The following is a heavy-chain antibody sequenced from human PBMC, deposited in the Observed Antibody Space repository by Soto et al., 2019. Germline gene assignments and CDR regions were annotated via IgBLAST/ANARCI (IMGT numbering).Heavy chain of an antibody. CDR3: ARKDYYGAGVYYFDH. V-gene: IGHV1-3*01. J-gene: IGHJ4*02. CDR2: INAANGDT. CDR1: GYTFTAYP. Sequence: QVHLVQSGAEVKKPGASVKVSCKASGYTFTAYPMHWVRQAPGQRLEWMGWINAANGDTGYSQKFHDRVTFNRDTSATTVYMELSSLTSEDTAVYYCARKDYYGAGVYYFDHWGQGTLVTVSS. D-gene: IGHD3-10*01.